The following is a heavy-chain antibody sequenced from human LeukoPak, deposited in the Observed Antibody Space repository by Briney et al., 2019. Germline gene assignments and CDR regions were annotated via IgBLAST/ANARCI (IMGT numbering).Heavy chain of an antibody. Sequence: SETLSLTCTVSGGSVFSGSHYWSWIRQPPGKGLEWIGYISHTGSTNYNPSLKSRVTMLIDTSKNQFSLKLSSVTAADTAMYYCARVEYQLLGCYYYYGLDVWGQGTTVTVSS. CDR3: ARVEYQLLGCYYYYGLDV. V-gene: IGHV4-61*01. CDR1: GGSVFSGSHY. J-gene: IGHJ6*02. D-gene: IGHD2-2*01. CDR2: ISHTGST.